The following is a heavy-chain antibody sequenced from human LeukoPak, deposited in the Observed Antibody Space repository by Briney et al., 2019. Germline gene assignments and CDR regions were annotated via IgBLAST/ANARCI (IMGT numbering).Heavy chain of an antibody. CDR1: GYTFTSYY. CDR3: ARVRGVTPFDY. D-gene: IGHD3-10*01. J-gene: IGHJ4*02. CDR2: INPSGGST. V-gene: IGHV1-46*01. Sequence: GASVKVPCKASGYTFTSYYMHWVRQAPEQGLEWMGIINPSGGSTSYAQKFQGRVTMTRDMSTSTVYMELSSLRSEDTAVYYCARVRGVTPFDYWGQGTLVTVSS.